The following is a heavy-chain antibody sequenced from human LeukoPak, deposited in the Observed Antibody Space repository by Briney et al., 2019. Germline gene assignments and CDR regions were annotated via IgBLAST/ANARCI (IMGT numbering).Heavy chain of an antibody. Sequence: SETLSLTCTVSGGSLSSYYWSWIRQPAGKGMEWIGRIYTSGSTNYNPSLESRVTMSVDTSKNQFSLNLSSVTAADTAVYYCARDSTLRYYFDYWGQGTLVTVSS. J-gene: IGHJ4*02. CDR1: GGSLSSYY. D-gene: IGHD2-2*01. V-gene: IGHV4-4*07. CDR3: ARDSTLRYYFDY. CDR2: IYTSGST.